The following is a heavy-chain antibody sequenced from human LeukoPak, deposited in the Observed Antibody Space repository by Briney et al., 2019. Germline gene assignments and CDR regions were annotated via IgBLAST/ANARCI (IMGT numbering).Heavy chain of an antibody. V-gene: IGHV1-2*02. D-gene: IGHD3-9*01. J-gene: IGHJ4*02. CDR3: ARAYYDILTGYENFDY. CDR2: INPNSGGT. Sequence: ASVKVSCKASVYTFTGCFMHWVRQAPGQGLEWMGWINPNSGGTNYAQKFQGRVTMTRDTSISTAYMELSRLRSDDTAVYYCARAYYDILTGYENFDYWGQGTLVTVSS. CDR1: VYTFTGCF.